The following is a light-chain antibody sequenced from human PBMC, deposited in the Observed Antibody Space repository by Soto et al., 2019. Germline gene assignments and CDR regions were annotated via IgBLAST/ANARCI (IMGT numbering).Light chain of an antibody. J-gene: IGLJ2*01. CDR2: GNS. V-gene: IGLV1-40*01. CDR1: SSNIGAGYD. Sequence: QAVVTQPPSVSGAPGQRVTISCTGSSSNIGAGYDVHWYQQLPGTAPKLLIYGNSNRPSGVPDRFSGSKSGTSASQAITGLQAEDEADYYCQSYDSSLSGVVFGGGTKVTVL. CDR3: QSYDSSLSGVV.